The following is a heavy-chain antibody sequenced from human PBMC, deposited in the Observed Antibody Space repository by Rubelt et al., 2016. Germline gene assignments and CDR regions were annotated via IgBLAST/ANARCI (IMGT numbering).Heavy chain of an antibody. J-gene: IGHJ3*01. CDR1: GGSISSSGYY. V-gene: IGHV4-39*07. CDR2: VYYTGNT. CDR3: ARGLWTGYFDTFDV. D-gene: IGHD3/OR15-3a*01. Sequence: QLQLQESGPGLVKPSETLSLTCTVSGGSISSSGYYWGWIRQPPGKGLEWIGNVYYTGNTYYNASLMSRVTISVDKSRHPLSLTLSSVTAADTAVYYGARGLWTGYFDTFDVWGQGTMVTVSS.